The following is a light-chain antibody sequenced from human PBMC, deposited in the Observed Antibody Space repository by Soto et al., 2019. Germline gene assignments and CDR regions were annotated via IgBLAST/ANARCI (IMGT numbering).Light chain of an antibody. V-gene: IGLV2-14*01. CDR1: SSDVGGYNY. Sequence: QSVLTQPASVSGSPGQSITISCTGTSSDVGGYNYVSWYQQHPGKAPKVIIFEVSNRPPGVSNRFSGSKSGNTASLIISGLQAEDEADYYCSSYTSTSTLYVFGTGTKVTVL. CDR2: EVS. CDR3: SSYTSTSTLYV. J-gene: IGLJ1*01.